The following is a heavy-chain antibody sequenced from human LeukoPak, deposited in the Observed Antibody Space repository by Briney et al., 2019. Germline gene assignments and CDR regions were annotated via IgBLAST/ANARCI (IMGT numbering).Heavy chain of an antibody. CDR3: ARDPTTVTKGFDI. Sequence: PSETLALLCTVSDDSFSIYYWLCIRQPPGKGLVWIGYISYSGSTNYNPSLKSRVTISVDTSKNQFSLKLSSVTAADTAVYYCARDPTTVTKGFDIWGQGTLVTVSS. CDR2: ISYSGST. D-gene: IGHD4-17*01. J-gene: IGHJ3*02. V-gene: IGHV4-59*01. CDR1: DDSFSIYY.